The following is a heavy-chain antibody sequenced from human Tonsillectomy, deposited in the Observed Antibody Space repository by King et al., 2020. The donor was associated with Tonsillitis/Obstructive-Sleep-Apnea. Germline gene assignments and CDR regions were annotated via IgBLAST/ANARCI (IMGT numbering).Heavy chain of an antibody. V-gene: IGHV4-59*01. CDR2: IYYSGGT. D-gene: IGHD1-1*01. CDR3: ARDVQGDGFDI. J-gene: IGHJ3*02. CDR1: GGSLSGYY. Sequence: QLQESGPGLVKPSETLSLTCTVSGGSLSGYYWSWIRQPPGKGLEWIGYIYYSGGTNFSPSLESRVTISADTPKNQFSLKLSSVTAADTAVYYCARDVQGDGFDIWGQGTVVTVSS.